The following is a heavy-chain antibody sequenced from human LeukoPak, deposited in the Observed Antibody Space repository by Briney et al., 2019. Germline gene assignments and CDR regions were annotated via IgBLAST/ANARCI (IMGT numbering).Heavy chain of an antibody. D-gene: IGHD6-13*01. CDR2: IYHSGST. CDR1: GGSISSGGYS. J-gene: IGHJ4*02. CDR3: AGGEDSSSWLDY. V-gene: IGHV4-30-2*01. Sequence: TLSLTCAVSGGSISSGGYSWSWIRQPPGKGLEWIGYIYHSGSTYYNPSLKSRVTISVDRSKNQFSLKLSSVTAADTAVYYCAGGEDSSSWLDYWGQGTLVTVSS.